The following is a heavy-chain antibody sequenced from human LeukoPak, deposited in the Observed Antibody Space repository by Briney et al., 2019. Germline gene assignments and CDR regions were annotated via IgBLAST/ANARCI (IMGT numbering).Heavy chain of an antibody. CDR2: IFSSGSST. CDR3: ARGAYGDYGRGY. V-gene: IGHV3-48*03. Sequence: PGGSLRLSCAASGFTFSSYEMNWVRQAPGKGLEWVSYIFSSGSSTYYADSVKGRFTISRDNAKNSLYLQMNSLRAEDTAVYYCARGAYGDYGRGYWGQGTLVTVS. CDR1: GFTFSSYE. J-gene: IGHJ4*02. D-gene: IGHD4-17*01.